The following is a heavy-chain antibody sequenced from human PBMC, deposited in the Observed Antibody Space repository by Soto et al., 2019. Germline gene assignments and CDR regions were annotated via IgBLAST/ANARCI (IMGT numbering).Heavy chain of an antibody. CDR2: IIPIFGTA. CDR3: SRGLGCGKLLQYHFDY. D-gene: IGHD3-10*01. J-gene: IGHJ4*02. CDR1: GGTFSSYA. Sequence: SVKVSCKASGGTFSSYAISWARQAPGQGLEWMGGIIPIFGTANYAQKFQGRVTIIADESTSTAYMELSSLRSEDTAVYYCSRGLGCGKLLQYHFDYWGQGTLVTVSS. V-gene: IGHV1-69*13.